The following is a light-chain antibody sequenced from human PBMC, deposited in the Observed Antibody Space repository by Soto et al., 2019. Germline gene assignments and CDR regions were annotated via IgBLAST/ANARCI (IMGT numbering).Light chain of an antibody. J-gene: IGLJ2*01. V-gene: IGLV1-44*01. Sequence: QSVLTQPPSASGTFGQRVIISCSGRSSNIGSNSVNWYQQLPGTAPKLLIYNNSQRPSGVPDRFSGSKSGTSASLAISGLQSEDESDYYCAARDDSLNGPVFGGGTKLTVL. CDR1: SSNIGSNS. CDR3: AARDDSLNGPV. CDR2: NNS.